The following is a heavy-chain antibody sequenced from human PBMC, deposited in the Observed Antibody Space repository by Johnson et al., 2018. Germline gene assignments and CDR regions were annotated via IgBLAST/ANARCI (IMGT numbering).Heavy chain of an antibody. D-gene: IGHD6-13*01. Sequence: QVQLVQSGGGVVQXGRSLRLSCAASGFTFSRSGMHWVRQAPGKGLAWGAVIWYDGSNKYYAASVKGRFTIHRDSAKNTLERQMNSLGDEDTAVYYCARDEHGMAAAGTLLMDVWGQGTTVTVSS. CDR2: IWYDGSNK. V-gene: IGHV3-33*01. CDR1: GFTFSRSG. CDR3: ARDEHGMAAAGTLLMDV. J-gene: IGHJ6*02.